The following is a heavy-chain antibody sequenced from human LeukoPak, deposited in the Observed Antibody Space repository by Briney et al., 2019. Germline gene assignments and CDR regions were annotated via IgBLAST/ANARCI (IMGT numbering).Heavy chain of an antibody. CDR2: IYSGGST. D-gene: IGHD5-18*01. CDR3: ARDGTAMALDAFDI. J-gene: IGHJ3*02. V-gene: IGHV3-53*01. CDR1: RFTVSSNY. Sequence: GGSLRLSCAASRFTVSSNYMSWVRQAPGKGLEWVSVIYSGGSTYYADSVKGRFTISRDNSKNTLYLQMNSLRAEDTAVYYCARDGTAMALDAFDIWGQGTMVTVSS.